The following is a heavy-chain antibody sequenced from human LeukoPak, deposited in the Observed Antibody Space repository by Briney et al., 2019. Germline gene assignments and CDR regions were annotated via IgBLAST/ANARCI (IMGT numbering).Heavy chain of an antibody. D-gene: IGHD3-22*01. CDR3: ARLSGYSSGHYYSDY. Sequence: SETLSLTCTVSGGSISSDYWSWIRQPPGKGLEWIGYIYYRGSTNYNPSLKSRVTVSVDTSKNQFSLKLSSVTAADTAVYYCARLSGYSSGHYYSDYWGQGTLVTVSS. J-gene: IGHJ4*02. CDR1: GGSISSDY. CDR2: IYYRGST. V-gene: IGHV4-59*01.